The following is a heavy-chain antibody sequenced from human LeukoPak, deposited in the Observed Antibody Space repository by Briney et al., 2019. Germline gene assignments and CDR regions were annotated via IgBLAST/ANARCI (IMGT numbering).Heavy chain of an antibody. V-gene: IGHV3-30*02. CDR2: IRYDGSNK. CDR3: ARGSRGYSYGPAYYGMDV. D-gene: IGHD5-18*01. Sequence: GGSLRLSCAASGFTFSSYGMHWVRQAPGKGLEWVAFIRYDGSNKYYADSVKGRFTISRDNSTNTLYLQMNSLRAEDTAVYYCARGSRGYSYGPAYYGMDVWGQGTTVTVSS. CDR1: GFTFSSYG. J-gene: IGHJ6*02.